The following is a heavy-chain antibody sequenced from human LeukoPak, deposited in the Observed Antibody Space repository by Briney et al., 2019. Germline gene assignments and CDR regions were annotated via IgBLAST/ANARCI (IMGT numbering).Heavy chain of an antibody. V-gene: IGHV1-46*01. CDR2: INPSGGST. CDR1: GGTFSSYA. CDR3: ARDEGQNRGDSYGTFDY. Sequence: ASVKVSCKASGGTFSSYAISWVRQAPGQGLEWMGIINPSGGSTSYAQRFQGRVTMTRDTSTSTVYMELSSLRSEDTAVYYCARDEGQNRGDSYGTFDYWGQGTLVTVSS. J-gene: IGHJ4*02. D-gene: IGHD5-18*01.